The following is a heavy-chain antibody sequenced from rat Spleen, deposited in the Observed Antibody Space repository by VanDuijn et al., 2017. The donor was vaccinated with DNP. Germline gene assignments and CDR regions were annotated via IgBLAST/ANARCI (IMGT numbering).Heavy chain of an antibody. CDR2: ITTSGGST. J-gene: IGHJ2*01. CDR1: GFTFSNYD. Sequence: EVQLVESGGALVQPGRSLKISCVASGFTFSNYDMAWVRQAPTKGLEWVASITTSGGSTYYRDSVKGRFTVSRDKAKSTLYLQMDSLRSEDTATYNRARHRSLWDHYFDYWGQGVMVTVSS. V-gene: IGHV5-25*01. CDR3: ARHRSLWDHYFDY. D-gene: IGHD3-2*01.